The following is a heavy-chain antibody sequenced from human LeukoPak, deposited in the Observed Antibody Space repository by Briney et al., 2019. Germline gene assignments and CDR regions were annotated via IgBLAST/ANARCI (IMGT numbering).Heavy chain of an antibody. J-gene: IGHJ6*03. Sequence: PWASVKVSCKASGYTFTGYYMHWVRQAPGQGLEWMGWINPNSGGTNYAQKFQGRVTVTRDTSISTAYMELSRLRSDDTAVYYCARAHRELATHYYYYYMDFWGKGTTITDSS. CDR1: GYTFTGYY. CDR3: ARAHRELATHYYYYYMDF. D-gene: IGHD5-24*01. V-gene: IGHV1-2*02. CDR2: INPNSGGT.